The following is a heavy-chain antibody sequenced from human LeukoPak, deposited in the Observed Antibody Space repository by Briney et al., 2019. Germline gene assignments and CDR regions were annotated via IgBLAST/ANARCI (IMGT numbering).Heavy chain of an antibody. J-gene: IGHJ4*02. D-gene: IGHD2-15*01. CDR3: ARGPPAKSVVVVAAIFQALFY. V-gene: IGHV3-48*01. Sequence: GGSLRLSCAASGFTFSSYSMNWVRQAPGKGLEWVSYISSSSSTIYYADSVKGRFTISRDNAKNSLYLQMNSLRAEDTAVYYCARGPPAKSVVVVAAIFQALFYRGQGTLVTVSS. CDR2: ISSSSSTI. CDR1: GFTFSSYS.